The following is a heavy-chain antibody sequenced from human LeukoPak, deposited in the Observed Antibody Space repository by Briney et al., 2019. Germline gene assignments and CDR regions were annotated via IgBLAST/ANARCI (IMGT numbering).Heavy chain of an antibody. V-gene: IGHV3-23*01. CDR2: ISGSGGST. J-gene: IGHJ5*02. D-gene: IGHD3-22*01. CDR1: GFTFSSYA. Sequence: PGGSLRLSCAAYGFTFSSYAMSWVRQAPGKGLEWVSAISGSGGSTYYADSVKGRFTISRDNSKNTLYLQMNSLRAEDTAVYYCAKDPSYYDSSGYYLNWFDPWGQGTLVTVSS. CDR3: AKDPSYYDSSGYYLNWFDP.